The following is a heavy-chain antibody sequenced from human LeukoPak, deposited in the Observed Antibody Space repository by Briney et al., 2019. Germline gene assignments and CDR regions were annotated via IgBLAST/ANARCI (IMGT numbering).Heavy chain of an antibody. Sequence: SETLSLTCTVSGGSISSSSYYWGWIRQPPGKGLEWIGSVYYSGSTYYNPSLKSRVTISVDTSKNHFSLKLSSVTAADTAVYYCARVITVTSSAFDIWGQGTMVTVSS. CDR2: VYYSGST. J-gene: IGHJ3*02. D-gene: IGHD4-17*01. V-gene: IGHV4-39*02. CDR1: GGSISSSSYY. CDR3: ARVITVTSSAFDI.